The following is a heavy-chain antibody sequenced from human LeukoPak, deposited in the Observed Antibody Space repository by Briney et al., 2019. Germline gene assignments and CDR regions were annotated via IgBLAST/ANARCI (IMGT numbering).Heavy chain of an antibody. V-gene: IGHV3-21*01. Sequence: PGGSLRLSCAASGFTFSSYSMNWVRQAPGKGLEWVSSISSSSSYIYYADSVKGRFTISRDNAKNSLYLQMNSLRAEDTAVYYCAREQMTTVTTGGWGQGTLVTVSS. CDR3: AREQMTTVTTGG. D-gene: IGHD4-17*01. CDR1: GFTFSSYS. J-gene: IGHJ4*02. CDR2: ISSSSSYI.